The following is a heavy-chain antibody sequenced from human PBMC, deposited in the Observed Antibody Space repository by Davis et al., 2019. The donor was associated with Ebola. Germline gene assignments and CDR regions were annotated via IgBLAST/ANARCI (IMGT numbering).Heavy chain of an antibody. CDR2: ISAYNGNT. Sequence: ASVKVSCKASGYTFTSYAMHWVRQAPGQRLEWMGWISAYNGNTNYAQKLQGRVTMTTDTSTSTAYMELRSLRSDDTAVYYCASGLYYGSGSYYNPSDAFDIWGQGTMVTVSS. J-gene: IGHJ3*02. CDR1: GYTFTSYA. D-gene: IGHD3-10*01. V-gene: IGHV1-18*01. CDR3: ASGLYYGSGSYYNPSDAFDI.